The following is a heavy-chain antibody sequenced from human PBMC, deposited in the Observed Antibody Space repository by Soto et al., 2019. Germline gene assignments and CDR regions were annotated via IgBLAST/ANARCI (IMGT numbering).Heavy chain of an antibody. V-gene: IGHV1-8*01. CDR1: GYTFTSCD. D-gene: IGHD3-3*01. CDR3: ARGPQLRFLEWLFDY. Sequence: ASVKVSCKASGYTFTSCDINWVRQATGQGLEWMGWMNPNSGNTGYAQKFQGRVTMTRNTSISTAYMELSSLRSEDTAVYYCARGPQLRFLEWLFDYWGQGTLVTVSS. J-gene: IGHJ4*02. CDR2: MNPNSGNT.